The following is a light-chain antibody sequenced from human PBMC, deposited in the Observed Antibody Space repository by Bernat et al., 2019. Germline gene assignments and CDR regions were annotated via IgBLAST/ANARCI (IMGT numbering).Light chain of an antibody. Sequence: SYELTQPPSVSVSPGQTASITCSGDRLANTCWYQQKPGQSPVVVIFRDNKRPSGIPERFSGSNSGNTATLTISGTQAMDEADYYWQAWDSSTGVFGGGTKLTVL. CDR3: QAWDSSTGV. J-gene: IGLJ3*02. CDR2: RDN. V-gene: IGLV3-1*01. CDR1: RLAN.